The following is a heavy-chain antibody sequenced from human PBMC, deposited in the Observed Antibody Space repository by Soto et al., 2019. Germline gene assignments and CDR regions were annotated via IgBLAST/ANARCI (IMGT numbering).Heavy chain of an antibody. J-gene: IGHJ4*02. V-gene: IGHV3-53*01. CDR2: IYSGGST. D-gene: IGHD6-13*01. Sequence: GGSLRLSCAASGFTVSNNYMTWVRQAPGKGLEWVSAIYSGGSTYYADSVKGRFTTSRDNSKNMLYLQMNSLRAEDTAVYYCARARSTAAGLFDYWGQGTLVTVSS. CDR3: ARARSTAAGLFDY. CDR1: GFTVSNNY.